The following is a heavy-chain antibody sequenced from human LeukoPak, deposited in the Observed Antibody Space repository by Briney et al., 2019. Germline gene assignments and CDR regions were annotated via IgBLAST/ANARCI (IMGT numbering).Heavy chain of an antibody. V-gene: IGHV3-9*01. CDR1: GFTFDDYA. J-gene: IGHJ4*02. Sequence: PGGSLRLSCAASGFTFDDYAMHWVRQTPGKGLEWVSGISWGSGSIVYADSVKGRFTISRDNAKNSLYLQMNSLRAEDTAVYYCARSSRELGGYAPWEVMPPFDYWGQGTLVTVSS. CDR2: ISWGSGSI. D-gene: IGHD1-7*01. CDR3: ARSSRELGGYAPWEVMPPFDY.